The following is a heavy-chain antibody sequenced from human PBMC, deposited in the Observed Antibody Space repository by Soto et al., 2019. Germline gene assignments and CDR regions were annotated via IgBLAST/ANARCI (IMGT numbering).Heavy chain of an antibody. CDR1: EFTFHDYA. J-gene: IGHJ3*02. Sequence: GGSLRLSCAASEFTFHDYAMHWVRQAPGKGLEWVSGISWNGGSIVYADSVKGRFTISRDNAKNSLYLQMNSLGAEDTAFYYCAKDRYCSSTRCHDAFDIWGQGTMVTVSS. CDR2: ISWNGGSI. D-gene: IGHD2-2*01. V-gene: IGHV3-9*01. CDR3: AKDRYCSSTRCHDAFDI.